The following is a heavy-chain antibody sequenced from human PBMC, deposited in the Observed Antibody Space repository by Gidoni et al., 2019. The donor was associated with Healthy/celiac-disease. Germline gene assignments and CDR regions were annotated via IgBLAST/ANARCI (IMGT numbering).Heavy chain of an antibody. V-gene: IGHV3-9*01. J-gene: IGHJ3*02. CDR3: AKDMVRGVARNDAFDI. D-gene: IGHD3-10*01. Sequence: EVQLVESGGGLVQLGRSLRLSCDASGFTFDDYAMHWVRQAPGKGLEWVSGISWNSGSIGYADSVKGRFTISRDNAKNSLYLQMNSLRAEDTALYYCAKDMVRGVARNDAFDIWGQGTMVTVSS. CDR2: ISWNSGSI. CDR1: GFTFDDYA.